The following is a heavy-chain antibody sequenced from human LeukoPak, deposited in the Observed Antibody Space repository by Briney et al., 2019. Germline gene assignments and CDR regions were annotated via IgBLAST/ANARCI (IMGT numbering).Heavy chain of an antibody. Sequence: GRSLRLSCAASGFTFSSYAMHWVRQAPGTGLEWVAVISYDGSNKYYADSVKGRFTISRDNSKNTLYLQMNSLRAEDTAVYYCCGGELRVCSYWGQGTLVTVSS. V-gene: IGHV3-30*04. D-gene: IGHD1-26*01. CDR2: ISYDGSNK. J-gene: IGHJ4*02. CDR3: CGGELRVCSY. CDR1: GFTFSSYA.